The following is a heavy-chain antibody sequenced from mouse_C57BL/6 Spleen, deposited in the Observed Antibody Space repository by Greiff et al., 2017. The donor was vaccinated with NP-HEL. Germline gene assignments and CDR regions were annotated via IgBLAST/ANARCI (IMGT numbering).Heavy chain of an antibody. CDR1: GYSFTDYN. Sequence: EVQLVESGPELVKPGASVKISCKASGYSFTDYNMNWVKQSNGKSLEWIGVINPNYGTTSYNQKFKGKATLTVDQSSSTAYMQLNSLTSEDSAVYDCARNYYGSSYGYVDVWGTGTTVTVSS. CDR2: INPNYGTT. J-gene: IGHJ1*03. D-gene: IGHD1-1*01. V-gene: IGHV1-39*01. CDR3: ARNYYGSSYGYVDV.